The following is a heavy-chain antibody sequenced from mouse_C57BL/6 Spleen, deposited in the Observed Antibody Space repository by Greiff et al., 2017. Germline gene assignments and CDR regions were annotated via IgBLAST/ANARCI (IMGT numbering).Heavy chain of an antibody. Sequence: QVQLQQPGAELVRPGTSVKLSCKASGYTFTSYWMHWVKQRPGQGLEWIGVIDPSDSYTNYNQKFKGKATLTVDTSSSTAYMQLSSLTSEDSAVYYSARGAYYSNYGVFDYWGQGTTLTVSS. CDR1: GYTFTSYW. V-gene: IGHV1-59*01. CDR2: IDPSDSYT. J-gene: IGHJ2*01. D-gene: IGHD2-5*01. CDR3: ARGAYYSNYGVFDY.